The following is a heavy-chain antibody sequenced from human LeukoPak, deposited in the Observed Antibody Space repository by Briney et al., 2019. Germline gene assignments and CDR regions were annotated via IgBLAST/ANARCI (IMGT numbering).Heavy chain of an antibody. J-gene: IGHJ4*02. CDR1: GFTFRTYA. V-gene: IGHV3-21*01. Sequence: RPGGSLRLSCAASGFTFRTYAMNWVPQAPGKGLEWVSSISDSTTYIYYADSVKGRFTIARDNAKNSLYLQMNSLRAEDTAVYYCARYYGSGSPPFDSWGQGTLVTVSS. CDR3: ARYYGSGSPPFDS. D-gene: IGHD3-10*01. CDR2: ISDSTTYI.